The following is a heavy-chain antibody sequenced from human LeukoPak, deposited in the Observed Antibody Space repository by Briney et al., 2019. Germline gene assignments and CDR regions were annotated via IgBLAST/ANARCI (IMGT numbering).Heavy chain of an antibody. CDR3: TGGLWFGELLVNYYYMDV. V-gene: IGHV3-53*01. CDR2: IYSGGST. Sequence: GGSLRLSCAASGFTVSSNYMSWVRQAPGKGLEWVSVIYSGGSTYYADSVKGRFTISRDNSKNTLYLQMNSLRAEDTAVYYCTGGLWFGELLVNYYYMDVWGKGTTVTVSS. D-gene: IGHD3-10*01. CDR1: GFTVSSNY. J-gene: IGHJ6*03.